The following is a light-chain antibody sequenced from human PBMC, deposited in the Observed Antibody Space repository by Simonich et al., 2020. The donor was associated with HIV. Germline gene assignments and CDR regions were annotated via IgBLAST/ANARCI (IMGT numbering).Light chain of an antibody. Sequence: QSALTQPASVSGSPGQSITISCTGTSSDVGGYNYVSWYQQHPGKAPKLMIYDVITRPSGVSNRFSGSKSGNTASLTISGLQAEDEADYYCSSYTSSSTWVFGGGTKLTVL. CDR1: SSDVGGYNY. V-gene: IGLV2-14*01. J-gene: IGLJ3*02. CDR2: DVI. CDR3: SSYTSSSTWV.